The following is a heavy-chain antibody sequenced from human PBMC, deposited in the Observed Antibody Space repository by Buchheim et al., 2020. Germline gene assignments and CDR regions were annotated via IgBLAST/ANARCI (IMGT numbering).Heavy chain of an antibody. CDR2: ISYTGNT. J-gene: IGHJ6*02. CDR1: GGSVDSRTYH. CDR3: ARDRAGDYDIMTGTYFYSMDV. D-gene: IGHD3-9*01. V-gene: IGHV4-61*01. Sequence: HVRLQESGPGLVKPSETLSLTCPVSGGSVDSRTYHWSWIRQAPGKGLEWIGHISYTGNTNYSPSLKSRATISIETSKNQFSLKLTSATAADTAVYYCARDRAGDYDIMTGTYFYSMDVWGQGTT.